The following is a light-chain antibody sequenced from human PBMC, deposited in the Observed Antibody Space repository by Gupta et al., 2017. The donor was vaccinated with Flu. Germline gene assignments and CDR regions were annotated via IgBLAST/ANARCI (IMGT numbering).Light chain of an antibody. Sequence: SYELTQPPSVSVSPGQTASIACSGDKLGNKYVCWYRQKPGQSPTLVLFQDSKRPSGIPERFYGSNSGNTATLNISGAQALEDADYYCPTWDNSIVAFGGGTKLTVL. J-gene: IGLJ3*02. CDR2: QDS. CDR3: PTWDNSIVA. CDR1: KLGNKY. V-gene: IGLV3-1*01.